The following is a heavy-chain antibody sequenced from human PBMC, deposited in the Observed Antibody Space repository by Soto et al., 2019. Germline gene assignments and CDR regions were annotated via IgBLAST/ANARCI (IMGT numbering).Heavy chain of an antibody. CDR3: IGSLQF. Sequence: GGSLRLSCTGSGFPFANFLMSWFRQAPGKGLEWVGFIRSQPYGGTTQYAASVRGRFTISRDDSKGIAYLQMNSLKSEDSGVYYCIGSLQFWGQGTLVTVSS. CDR1: GFPFANFL. CDR2: IRSQPYGGTT. D-gene: IGHD3-10*01. J-gene: IGHJ4*02. V-gene: IGHV3-49*03.